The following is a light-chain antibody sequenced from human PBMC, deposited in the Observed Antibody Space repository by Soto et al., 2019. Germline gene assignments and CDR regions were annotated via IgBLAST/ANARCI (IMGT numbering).Light chain of an antibody. CDR2: STS. CDR3: LLHYGGTRV. CDR1: TGAVSSNHC. Sequence: QAVVTQEPSLTVSPGGTVTLTCASGTGAVSSNHCPNWSQQKPGQAPTALIYSTSNKHSWTPARFSGSLLGGKAALTLSGVQPEDEAEYYCLLHYGGTRVFGTGTKLTVL. V-gene: IGLV7-43*01. J-gene: IGLJ1*01.